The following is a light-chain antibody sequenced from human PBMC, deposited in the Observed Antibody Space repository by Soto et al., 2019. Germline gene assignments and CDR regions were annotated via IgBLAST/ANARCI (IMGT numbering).Light chain of an antibody. CDR2: GAS. CDR1: RSINTW. J-gene: IGKJ2*01. Sequence: DMQMTQSPSTLSASVGDRVTITCRASRSINTWLAWYQQKPGKAPKLLIYGASSLESGVPSRFSGSGSGTEFTLTISSLQPDDFATYYCQQYNGHFGQGTK. V-gene: IGKV1-5*01. CDR3: QQYNGH.